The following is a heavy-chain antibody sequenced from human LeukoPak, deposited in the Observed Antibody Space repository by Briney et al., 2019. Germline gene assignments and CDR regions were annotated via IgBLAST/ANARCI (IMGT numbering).Heavy chain of an antibody. CDR3: ARLDCSGGSCYSGTDY. J-gene: IGHJ4*02. CDR2: INPSGGST. Sequence: GESLKISCKASGYAFTSYYMHWVRQAPGQGLEWMGIINPSGGSTSYAQKFQGRVTMTRDTSTSTVYMELSSLRSEDTAVYYCARLDCSGGSCYSGTDYWGQGTLVTVSS. V-gene: IGHV1-46*01. CDR1: GYAFTSYY. D-gene: IGHD2-15*01.